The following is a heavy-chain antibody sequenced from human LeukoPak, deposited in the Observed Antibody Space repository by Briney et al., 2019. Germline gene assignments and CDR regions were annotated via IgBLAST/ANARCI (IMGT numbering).Heavy chain of an antibody. CDR2: IRQDANVK. CDR3: ARWAADSGIYYIAS. V-gene: IGHV3-7*01. CDR1: GFTFSNYW. J-gene: IGHJ4*02. D-gene: IGHD3-10*01. Sequence: GGSLRLSCAASGFTFSNYWMTWVRQAPGKGLQSVASIRQDANVKYYVDSVRGRFTISRDNAENSLHLQMNGLRAEDTAMYYCARWAADSGIYYIASWGQRSLVTVSS.